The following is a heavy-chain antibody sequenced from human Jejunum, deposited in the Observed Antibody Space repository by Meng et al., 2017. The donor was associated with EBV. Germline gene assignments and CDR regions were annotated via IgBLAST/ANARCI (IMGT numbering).Heavy chain of an antibody. J-gene: IGHJ4*02. V-gene: IGHV4-4*02. CDR2: FYQSGLT. CDR3: ARSPGSWRLDY. CDR1: CGCISSKVW. Sequence: LERSGPVQLHPWGSCAVTVVCCCGCISSKVWWKWVPQPPGKGLEWIVEFYQSGLTNYNPSLKSRVTILVDTSKNKFSLNLASVTAADTAVYYCARSPGSWRLDYWGPGTLVTVSS.